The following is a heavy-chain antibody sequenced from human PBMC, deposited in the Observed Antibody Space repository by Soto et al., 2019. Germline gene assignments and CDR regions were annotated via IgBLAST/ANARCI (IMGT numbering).Heavy chain of an antibody. J-gene: IGHJ6*02. D-gene: IGHD6-13*01. CDR2: TYYRSKWYN. CDR1: GDSVSSNSAS. CDR3: ARVTGTSSWYYYYGVDV. Sequence: PSQTLSLTCAISGDSVSSNSASWSWIRQSPSRGLKWLGMTYYRSKWYNDYAVSVKSRITINPDTSKNQFSLQLSSVTPEDTAVYYCARVTGTSSWYYYYGVDVWGQGTTVTVSS. V-gene: IGHV6-1*01.